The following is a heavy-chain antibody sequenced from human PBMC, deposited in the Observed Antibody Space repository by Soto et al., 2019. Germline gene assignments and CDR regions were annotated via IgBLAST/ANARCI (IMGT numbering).Heavy chain of an antibody. CDR2: ISWNSGSI. D-gene: IGHD3-22*01. CDR3: ARGVAAIYDSSGYYYAPFDY. Sequence: VQLVESGGGLVQPGRSLRLSCAASGFTFDDYAMHWVRQAPGKGLEWVSGISWNSGSIGYADSVKGRFTISRDNAKNSLYLQMNSLRAEDTALYYCARGVAAIYDSSGYYYAPFDYLGQGTLVTVSS. J-gene: IGHJ4*02. V-gene: IGHV3-9*01. CDR1: GFTFDDYA.